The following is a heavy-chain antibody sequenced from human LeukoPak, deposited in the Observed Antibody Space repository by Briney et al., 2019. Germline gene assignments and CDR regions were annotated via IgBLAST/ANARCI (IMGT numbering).Heavy chain of an antibody. CDR1: GGTFSNYA. D-gene: IGHD3-22*01. J-gene: IGHJ4*02. Sequence: SVKVSCKASGGTFSNYAINWVRQAPGQGLEWMGGIIPIFGTANYAQKFQGKVTITADESTSTAYMELSSLRFEDTAIYYCARGWDCDSGGRPTAYVYWGQGTLVSVSS. CDR3: ARGWDCDSGGRPTAYVY. V-gene: IGHV1-69*13. CDR2: IIPIFGTA.